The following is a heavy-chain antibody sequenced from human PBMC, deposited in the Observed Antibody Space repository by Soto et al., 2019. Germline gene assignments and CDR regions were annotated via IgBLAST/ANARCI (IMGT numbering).Heavy chain of an antibody. J-gene: IGHJ4*02. CDR1: GGSIRSYY. CDR2: VYYSGSA. CDR3: ARGSMVRGPTPFDY. V-gene: IGHV4-59*01. D-gene: IGHD3-10*01. Sequence: SETLSLTCNVSGGSIRSYYWNWIRLPPGKTLEWIGDVYYSGSANYNPSLKSRVTISVDMSRNQFSLKLNSVTAADTAVYYCARGSMVRGPTPFDYWGQGTLVTVSS.